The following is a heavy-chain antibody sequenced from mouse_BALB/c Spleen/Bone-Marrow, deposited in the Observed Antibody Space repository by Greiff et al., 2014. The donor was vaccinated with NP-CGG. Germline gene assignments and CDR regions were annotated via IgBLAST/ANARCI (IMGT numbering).Heavy chain of an antibody. CDR2: IYPGNVNT. CDR1: GYTFTSYY. CDR3: ARDYYGSSSSAY. J-gene: IGHJ3*01. V-gene: IGHV1S56*01. D-gene: IGHD1-1*01. Sequence: QVQLQQSGPELVKPGASVRISCKASGYTFTSYYIHWVKQRPGQGLEWIGWIYPGNVNTKYNERFKGKATLTADKSSSTAYMQLSSLTSEDSAVYFCARDYYGSSSSAYWGQGTLVTVSA.